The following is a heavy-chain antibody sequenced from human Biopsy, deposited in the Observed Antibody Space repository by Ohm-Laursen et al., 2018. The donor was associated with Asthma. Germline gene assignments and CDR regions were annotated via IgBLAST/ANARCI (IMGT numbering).Heavy chain of an antibody. V-gene: IGHV4-61*01. D-gene: IGHD3-10*01. Sequence: TLSLTCTVSGGSVSTSSYYWSWIRQPPGKGLEWLGYIYYTGSDNYNPSLKSRVTISVDTSKNQFSLRLNSVTAADTAVYYCARGPNYHGSGRAPIGMDVWGQGTTVTVSS. CDR2: IYYTGSD. CDR3: ARGPNYHGSGRAPIGMDV. CDR1: GGSVSTSSYY. J-gene: IGHJ6*02.